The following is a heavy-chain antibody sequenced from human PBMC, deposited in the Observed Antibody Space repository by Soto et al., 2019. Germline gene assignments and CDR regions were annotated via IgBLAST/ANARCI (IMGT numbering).Heavy chain of an antibody. CDR1: GYTFTSYG. D-gene: IGHD2-2*01. CDR3: ARDHWEVPAAAPYNWFDP. V-gene: IGHV1-18*01. J-gene: IGHJ5*02. CDR2: ISAYNGNT. Sequence: QVQLVQSGAEVKKPGASVKVSCKASGYTFTSYGISWVRQAPGQGLEWMGWISAYNGNTNYAQKLQGRVTMTTDTSPSTAYMELRSLRSDDTAVYYCARDHWEVPAAAPYNWFDPWGQGTLVTVSS.